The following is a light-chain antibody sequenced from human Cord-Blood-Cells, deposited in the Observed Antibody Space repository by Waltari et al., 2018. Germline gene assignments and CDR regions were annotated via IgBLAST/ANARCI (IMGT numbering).Light chain of an antibody. CDR1: QSVSSN. CDR2: GAS. V-gene: IGKV3D-15*01. J-gene: IGKJ3*01. Sequence: EIVMTQSPATLSVSPGESATLSCRASQSVSSNLAWYQQKPGQAPRLLIYGASIRATGIPARFSGSGSGTEFTLTISSLQSEDFAVYYCQQYNNWPFTFGPGTKVDIK. CDR3: QQYNNWPFT.